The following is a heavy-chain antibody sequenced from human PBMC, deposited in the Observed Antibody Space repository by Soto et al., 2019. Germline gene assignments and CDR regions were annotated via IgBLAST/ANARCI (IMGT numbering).Heavy chain of an antibody. CDR2: IKEDGSEK. D-gene: IGHD2-15*01. Sequence: EVRLVESGGGLVQPGGSLRLSCAASGFTFSHYWMSWVRQAPGKGLEWVANIKEDGSEKYYVDSVKGRFTISRDNTKNSVYLQMNSLRAEDTAVYYCARDQNSGGSDYWGQGTLVTVSS. J-gene: IGHJ4*02. CDR1: GFTFSHYW. CDR3: ARDQNSGGSDY. V-gene: IGHV3-7*01.